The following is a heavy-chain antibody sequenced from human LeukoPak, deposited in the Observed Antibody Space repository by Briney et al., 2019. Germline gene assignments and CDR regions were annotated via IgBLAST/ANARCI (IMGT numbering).Heavy chain of an antibody. Sequence: GGSLRLSCAASGFTFSSYWMSWVRQAPGKGLEWVANIKQDGSNKYYADSVKGRFTISRDNSKNTLYLQMNSLRAEDTAVYYCARDPYTVTNYYYYGMDVWGQGTTVTVSS. CDR1: GFTFSSYW. J-gene: IGHJ6*02. CDR2: IKQDGSNK. CDR3: ARDPYTVTNYYYYGMDV. D-gene: IGHD4-17*01. V-gene: IGHV3-7*01.